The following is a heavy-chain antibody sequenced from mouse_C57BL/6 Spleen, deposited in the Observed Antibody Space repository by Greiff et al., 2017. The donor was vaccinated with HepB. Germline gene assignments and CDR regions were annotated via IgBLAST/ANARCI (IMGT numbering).Heavy chain of an antibody. Sequence: VQLQQPGAELVKPRASVKLSCKASGYTFTSYWMHWVKQRPGRGLEWIGRIDPNSGGTKYNEKFKSKATLTVDKPSSTAYMQLSSLTSEDSAVYYCARGDYDYDRGDYYAMDYWGQGTSVTVAS. CDR2: IDPNSGGT. CDR3: ARGDYDYDRGDYYAMDY. D-gene: IGHD2-4*01. J-gene: IGHJ4*01. V-gene: IGHV1-72*01. CDR1: GYTFTSYW.